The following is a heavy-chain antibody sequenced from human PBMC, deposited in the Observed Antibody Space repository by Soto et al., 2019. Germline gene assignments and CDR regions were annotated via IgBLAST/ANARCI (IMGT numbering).Heavy chain of an antibody. CDR3: ARDRLRGYDSSGFSS. CDR1: GYTFTSYG. J-gene: IGHJ5*02. D-gene: IGHD3-22*01. V-gene: IGHV1-18*01. Sequence: ASVKVSCKASGYTFTSYGISWVRQAPGQGLEWMGWISAYNGNTNFAQKFEDRVTMTTATSTNTVFLELRSLKSDDTAIYYCARDRLRGYDSSGFSSWGQGTMVTVSS. CDR2: ISAYNGNT.